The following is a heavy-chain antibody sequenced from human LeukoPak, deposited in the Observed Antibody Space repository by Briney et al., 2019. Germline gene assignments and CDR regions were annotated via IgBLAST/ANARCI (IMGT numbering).Heavy chain of an antibody. CDR2: ISSSSSYI. CDR1: GFTFSSYS. J-gene: IGHJ4*02. Sequence: PGGSLRLSCAASGFTFSSYSMNWVRQAPGKGLEWVSSISSSSSYIYYAVSVKGRFTISRDNAKNSLYLQMNSLRAEDTAVYYCARLVGATLFDYWGQGTLVTVSS. D-gene: IGHD1-26*01. V-gene: IGHV3-21*01. CDR3: ARLVGATLFDY.